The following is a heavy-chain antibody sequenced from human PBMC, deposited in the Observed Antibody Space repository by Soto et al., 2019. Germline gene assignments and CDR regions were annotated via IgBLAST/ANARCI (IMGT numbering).Heavy chain of an antibody. CDR2: INAGNGNT. D-gene: IGHD3-9*01. J-gene: IGHJ5*02. Sequence: ASVKVSCKASGYTFTSYAMHWVRQAPGQRLEWMGWINAGNGNTKYSQKFQGRVTITRDTSASTAYMELSSLRSEDTAVYYCARCRLYYDILTGHGGWFDPWRQGTLVTVSS. CDR1: GYTFTSYA. CDR3: ARCRLYYDILTGHGGWFDP. V-gene: IGHV1-3*01.